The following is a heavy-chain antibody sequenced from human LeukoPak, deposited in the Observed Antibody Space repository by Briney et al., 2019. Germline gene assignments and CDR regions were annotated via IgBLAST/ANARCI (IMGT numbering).Heavy chain of an antibody. CDR3: ARGNMDDPIDY. Sequence: GGSLSLSCAASGFTVSSNYMSWVRQAPGKGLEWVSVIYSGGSTYYADSVKGRFTISRDNSKNTLYLQMNSLRAEDTAVYYCARGNMDDPIDYWGQGTLVTVSS. CDR2: IYSGGST. V-gene: IGHV3-53*01. D-gene: IGHD2/OR15-2a*01. CDR1: GFTVSSNY. J-gene: IGHJ4*02.